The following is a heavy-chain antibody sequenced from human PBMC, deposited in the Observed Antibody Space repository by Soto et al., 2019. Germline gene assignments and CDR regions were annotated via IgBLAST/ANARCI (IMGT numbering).Heavy chain of an antibody. V-gene: IGHV3-30*18. D-gene: IGHD3-10*01. J-gene: IGHJ3*02. CDR2: ISYDGSNK. Sequence: ESGGGVVQPGRSLRLSCAASGFTFRSYGMHWVRQAPGKGLEWVAVISYDGSNKYYADSVKGRFTISRDNSKNTLYLQMNSLRAEDTAVYYCAKDGSAGFGEYGAFDIWGQGTMVTVSS. CDR3: AKDGSAGFGEYGAFDI. CDR1: GFTFRSYG.